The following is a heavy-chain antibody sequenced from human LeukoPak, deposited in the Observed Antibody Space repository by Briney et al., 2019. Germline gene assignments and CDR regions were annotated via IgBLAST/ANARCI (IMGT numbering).Heavy chain of an antibody. J-gene: IGHJ4*02. Sequence: PSQTLSLTCTVSGDSISSGGYYRSWIRQPPGKGLEWIDYITYSGSTNYNPSLKSRVTMSVDTSKNQFSLRLSSVTAADTAVYYCARHGSSYSFDCWGQGILVTVSS. CDR1: GDSISSGGYY. V-gene: IGHV4-61*08. CDR2: ITYSGST. D-gene: IGHD6-13*01. CDR3: ARHGSSYSFDC.